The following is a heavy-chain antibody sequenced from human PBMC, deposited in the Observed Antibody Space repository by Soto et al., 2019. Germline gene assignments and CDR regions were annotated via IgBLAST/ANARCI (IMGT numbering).Heavy chain of an antibody. J-gene: IGHJ4*02. V-gene: IGHV1-8*01. CDR1: GYTFTSHD. Sequence: QVQLVQSGTEVKKPGALVKVSCKASGYTFTSHDINWVRQATGQGLEWMGWMNPNSGNTGYAQKFQGRVTMTRNTSISTAYMELSSLRSEDTAVYYCARWDYGVYARFDYWGQGTLVTVSS. D-gene: IGHD4-17*01. CDR3: ARWDYGVYARFDY. CDR2: MNPNSGNT.